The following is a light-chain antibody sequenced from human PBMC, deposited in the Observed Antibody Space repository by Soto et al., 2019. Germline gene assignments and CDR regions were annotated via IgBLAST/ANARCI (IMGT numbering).Light chain of an antibody. CDR2: GAS. Sequence: SVLSQSPSTLSFSPGERATLSCKARQSVSISYLAWYQQRPGQAPRLLIYGASIRATGIPDRFSGSGSGTDFTLTISRLEPEDFAVYFCQQHGSSPRTFGQGTKVDI. CDR3: QQHGSSPRT. CDR1: QSVSISY. J-gene: IGKJ1*01. V-gene: IGKV3-20*01.